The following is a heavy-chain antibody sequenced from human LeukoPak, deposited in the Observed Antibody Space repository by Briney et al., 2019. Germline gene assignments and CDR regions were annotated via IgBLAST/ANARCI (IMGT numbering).Heavy chain of an antibody. CDR2: FYYSGNT. CDR3: ARVPARQWLPDY. Sequence: SETLSLTCSVSGDSISNPTYYWGWIRQPPEKGLEWIGIFYYSGNTYYNPSLKSRASTSVDTSNNQFSLRLNSVTAADTAVYYCARVPARQWLPDYWGQGTLVTVSS. J-gene: IGHJ4*02. CDR1: GDSISNPTYY. V-gene: IGHV4-39*01. D-gene: IGHD6-19*01.